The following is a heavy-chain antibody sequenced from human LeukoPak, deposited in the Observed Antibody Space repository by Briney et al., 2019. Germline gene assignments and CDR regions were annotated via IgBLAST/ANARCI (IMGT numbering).Heavy chain of an antibody. CDR2: ISPDARYI. Sequence: GGSLRLSCAASGLTFSRYSMNWVRQAPGKGLEWVSSISPDARYIYYADSLKGRFTVSRDNAKNSLYLQMNSLRAEDTAVYYCARVDIVVVPVAPWYFDYWGQGTLVTVSS. D-gene: IGHD2-2*01. CDR3: ARVDIVVVPVAPWYFDY. CDR1: GLTFSRYS. V-gene: IGHV3-21*01. J-gene: IGHJ4*02.